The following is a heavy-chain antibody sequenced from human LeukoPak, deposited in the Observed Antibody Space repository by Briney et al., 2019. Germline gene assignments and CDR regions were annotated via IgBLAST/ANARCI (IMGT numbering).Heavy chain of an antibody. CDR2: IKQDGSEK. J-gene: IGHJ4*02. D-gene: IGHD1-26*01. V-gene: IGHV3-7*01. CDR1: GFTFSSYW. CDR3: ARAGGSYQVFDQ. Sequence: GGSLRLSCAASGFTFSSYWMSWVRQSPGKGLEWVANIKQDGSEKYYVDSVKGRFTISRDNAKNSLYLQMDSLRAEDTAVYYCARAGGSYQVFDQWGQGTLVTVSS.